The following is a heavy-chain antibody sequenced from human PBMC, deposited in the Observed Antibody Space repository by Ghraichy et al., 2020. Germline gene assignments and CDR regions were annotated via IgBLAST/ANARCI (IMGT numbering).Heavy chain of an antibody. J-gene: IGHJ4*02. CDR2: IDWDDDK. CDR1: GFSLSTSGMR. CDR3: ARMWGGSISSGWFYFDY. D-gene: IGHD6-19*01. V-gene: IGHV2-70*04. Sequence: SGPTLVKPTQTLTLTCTFSGFSLSTSGMRVSWIRQPPGKALEWLARIDWDDDKFYSTSLKTRLTISKDTSKNQVVLTMTNMDPVDTATYYCARMWGGSISSGWFYFDYWGQGTLVTVSS.